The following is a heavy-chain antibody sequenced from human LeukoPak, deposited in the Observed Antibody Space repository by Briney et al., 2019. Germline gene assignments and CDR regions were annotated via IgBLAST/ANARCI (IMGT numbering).Heavy chain of an antibody. CDR3: AKGGAQV. J-gene: IGHJ4*02. CDR1: GFTFSSDA. D-gene: IGHD1-26*01. V-gene: IGHV3-23*01. CDR2: INSSGRST. Sequence: PGGSLRLSCAASGFTFSSDAMRWVRQAPGKGLEWVSAINSSGRSTYYADSVRGRFIISRDSSKNTLYLQMNSLRAEDTAVYYCAKGGAQVGGQGTLVTVSS.